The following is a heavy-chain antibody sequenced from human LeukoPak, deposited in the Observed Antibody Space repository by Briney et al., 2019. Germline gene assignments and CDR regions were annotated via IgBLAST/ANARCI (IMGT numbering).Heavy chain of an antibody. CDR1: GFTFSSYE. CDR2: ISSSGSTI. V-gene: IGHV3-48*03. D-gene: IGHD4-17*01. Sequence: PGGSLRLSCAASGFTFSSYEMNWVRQAPGKGLEWVSYISSSGSTIYYADSVKGRLTISRDNAKNSLYLQMNSLRAEDTAVYYCARMNDYGDYGRDDYWGQGTLVTVSP. CDR3: ARMNDYGDYGRDDY. J-gene: IGHJ4*02.